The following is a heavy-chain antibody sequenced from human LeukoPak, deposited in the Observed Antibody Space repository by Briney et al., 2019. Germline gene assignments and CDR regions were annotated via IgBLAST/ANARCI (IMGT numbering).Heavy chain of an antibody. D-gene: IGHD3-22*01. J-gene: IGHJ4*02. CDR1: GFTFSSYE. CDR3: ARERDYYDSSGYSLALYFDY. V-gene: IGHV3-48*03. Sequence: TGGSLRLSCAASGFTFSSYEMNWVRQAPGKGLEWVSYISSSGSTIYYADSVKGRFTISRDNAKNSLYLQMNSLRAEDTAVYYCARERDYYDSSGYSLALYFDYWGQGTLVTVSS. CDR2: ISSSGSTI.